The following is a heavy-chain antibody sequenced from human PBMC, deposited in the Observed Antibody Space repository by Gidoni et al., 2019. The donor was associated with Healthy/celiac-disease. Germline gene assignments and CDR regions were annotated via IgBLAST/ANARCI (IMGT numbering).Heavy chain of an antibody. Sequence: QLQLQESGPGLVKPSETLSLTCTVSGGSISSSSYYWGWIRQPPGKGLEWIGSIYYSGSTYYNPSLKSRVTISVDTSKNQFSLKLSSVTAADTAVYYCASAFLYDFWSGYFDYWGQGTLVTVSS. CDR3: ASAFLYDFWSGYFDY. CDR2: IYYSGST. V-gene: IGHV4-39*01. D-gene: IGHD3-3*01. J-gene: IGHJ4*02. CDR1: GGSISSSSYY.